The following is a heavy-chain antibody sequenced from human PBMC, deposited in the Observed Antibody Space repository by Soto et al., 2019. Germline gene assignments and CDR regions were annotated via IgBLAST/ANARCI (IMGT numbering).Heavy chain of an antibody. J-gene: IGHJ4*02. D-gene: IGHD3-22*01. Sequence: PSETLSLTCTVSGGSISGYHWSWIRQPPGKGLEWIGYIYYSGSTIYNPSLKSRVTISVDTSKNQFSLKLSSVTAADTAVYYCARARYDSSGYYYFDYWGQGTLVTVSS. CDR1: GGSISGYH. V-gene: IGHV4-59*01. CDR2: IYYSGST. CDR3: ARARYDSSGYYYFDY.